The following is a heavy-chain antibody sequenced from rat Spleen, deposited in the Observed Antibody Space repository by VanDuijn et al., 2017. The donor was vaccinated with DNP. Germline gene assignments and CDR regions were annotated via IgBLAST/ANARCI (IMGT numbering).Heavy chain of an antibody. CDR1: GFTFSIFP. D-gene: IGHD1-2*01. Sequence: EVQLVESGGGLVQPGRSMKLSCSASGFTFSIFPMAWVRQAPGKGLEWVASINTDGGSTYYPDSVKGRFTISRDNAENTVYLQMSSLRSEDTATYYCASWAPIAPLSTSNYWGQGVMVTVSS. CDR3: ASWAPIAPLSTSNY. CDR2: INTDGGST. J-gene: IGHJ2*01. V-gene: IGHV5-46*01.